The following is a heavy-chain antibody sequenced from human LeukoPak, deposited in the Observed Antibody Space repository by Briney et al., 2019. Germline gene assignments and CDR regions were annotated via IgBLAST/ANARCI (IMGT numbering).Heavy chain of an antibody. CDR2: IWYDGSNK. D-gene: IGHD3-3*01. V-gene: IGHV3-33*01. J-gene: IGHJ4*02. CDR1: GFTFSSYG. Sequence: GGSLRLSCAASGFTFSSYGMPWVRQAPGKGLEWVAVIWYDGSNKYYADSVKGRFTISRDNSKNTLYLQMNSLRAEDTAVYYCARGEIANVLRFLEWLPDFDYWGQGTLVTVSS. CDR3: ARGEIANVLRFLEWLPDFDY.